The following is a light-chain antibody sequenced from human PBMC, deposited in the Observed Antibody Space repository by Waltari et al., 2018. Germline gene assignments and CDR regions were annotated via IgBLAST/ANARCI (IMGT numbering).Light chain of an antibody. Sequence: NGVTQTPLPLYVTPGQAASISCTPSLGRLHTDGDTSSSWYLHRADQPPRLLIYEVSKRLSGVPERVSGGGSGTEFSLTISRVEAEDVGFYYCVQSLQVPSFGGGTRLE. J-gene: IGKJ4*01. CDR2: EVS. CDR3: VQSLQVPS. CDR1: LGRLHTDGDTS. V-gene: IGKV2D-29*01.